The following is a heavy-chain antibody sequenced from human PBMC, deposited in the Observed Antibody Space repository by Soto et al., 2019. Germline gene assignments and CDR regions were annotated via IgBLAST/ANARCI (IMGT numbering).Heavy chain of an antibody. CDR1: GYTFTSYG. Sequence: ASVKVSCKASGYTFTSYGISWVRQAPGQGLEWMGWISAYNGNTNYAQKLQGRVTMTTDTSTSTAYMELRSLRSDDTAVYYCARARNYYYDSSGYRGWFDPWGQGTLVTVS. V-gene: IGHV1-18*01. CDR3: ARARNYYYDSSGYRGWFDP. D-gene: IGHD3-22*01. CDR2: ISAYNGNT. J-gene: IGHJ5*02.